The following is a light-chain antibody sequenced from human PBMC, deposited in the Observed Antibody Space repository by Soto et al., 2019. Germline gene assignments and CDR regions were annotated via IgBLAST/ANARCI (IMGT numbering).Light chain of an antibody. Sequence: QSALTQPPSASGSPGQSITISCTGTSSDIGGYNYVSWYQPHPGKAPKLMIYELSKRPSGVPDRFSGSKSGNTASLTVSGLQAEDEADYYCSSHAGSNTFVVFGGGTKLTVL. CDR2: ELS. V-gene: IGLV2-8*01. CDR1: SSDIGGYNY. CDR3: SSHAGSNTFVV. J-gene: IGLJ2*01.